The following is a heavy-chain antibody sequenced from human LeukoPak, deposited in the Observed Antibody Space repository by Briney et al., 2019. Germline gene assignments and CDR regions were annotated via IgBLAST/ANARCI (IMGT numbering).Heavy chain of an antibody. CDR2: IIPIFGTA. D-gene: IGHD1-14*01. J-gene: IGHJ4*02. CDR1: GGTFSSYA. CDR3: ASDSKTQTYGTYYFDY. Sequence: GASVKVSCKASGGTFSSYAISWVRQAPGQGLEWMGGIIPIFGTANYAQKFQGRVTITADKSTSTAYMELSSLRSEDTAVYYCASDSKTQTYGTYYFDYWGQGTLVTVSS. V-gene: IGHV1-69*06.